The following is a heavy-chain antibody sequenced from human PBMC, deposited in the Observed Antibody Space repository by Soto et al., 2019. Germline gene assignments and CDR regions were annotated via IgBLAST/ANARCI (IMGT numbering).Heavy chain of an antibody. D-gene: IGHD6-19*01. CDR1: GGSVSSGSYY. Sequence: KPSETLSLTCTVSGGSVSSGSYYWSWIRQPPGKGLEWIGYIYYSGSTNYNPSLKSRVTISVDTSKNQFSLKLSSVTAAGTAVYYCASLPSGYSSGWYGPFDYWGQGTLVTVSS. CDR2: IYYSGST. CDR3: ASLPSGYSSGWYGPFDY. J-gene: IGHJ4*02. V-gene: IGHV4-61*01.